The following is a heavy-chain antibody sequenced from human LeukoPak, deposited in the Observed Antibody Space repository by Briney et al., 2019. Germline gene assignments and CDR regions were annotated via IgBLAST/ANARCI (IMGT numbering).Heavy chain of an antibody. D-gene: IGHD4-23*01. Sequence: ASVTVSCKASGYTFTSYGISWVRQAPGQGLEWMGWISAYNGNTNYAQKLQGRVTMTRNTSISTAYMELSSLRSEDTAVYYCXXXXXGGGNYFDYWGQGTLVTVSS. CDR2: ISAYNGNT. CDR3: XXXXXGGGNYFDY. V-gene: IGHV1-18*01. CDR1: GYTFTSYG. J-gene: IGHJ4*02.